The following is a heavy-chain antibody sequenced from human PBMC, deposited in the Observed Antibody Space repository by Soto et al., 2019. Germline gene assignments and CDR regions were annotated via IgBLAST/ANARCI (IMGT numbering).Heavy chain of an antibody. J-gene: IGHJ3*02. CDR1: GYTFTYYS. CDR3: ARENIVSRMGASDI. CDR2: ISTDNGNT. V-gene: IGHV1-3*04. Sequence: QAQLVQSGAEVKKPGASVKVSCKASGYTFTYYSVYWVRQAPGQRLEWMGWISTDNGNTKYSQKFQGRVTINRDTSASTVYIELSSLRSDDTAVYYCARENIVSRMGASDIWGQGTVVTVSS. D-gene: IGHD5-12*01.